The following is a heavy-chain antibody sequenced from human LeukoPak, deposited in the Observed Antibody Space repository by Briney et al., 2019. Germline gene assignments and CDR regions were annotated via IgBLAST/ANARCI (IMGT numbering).Heavy chain of an antibody. D-gene: IGHD6-13*01. J-gene: IGHJ4*02. Sequence: GGSLRLSCAASGFTFSSYAMGWVRQAPGKGLEWVSVISGGGGSTYYADSVKGRFTISRDNSKNTLYLQMNSLRAEDTAVYYCAKGRYGSSRYPFDYWGQGTLVTVSS. CDR1: GFTFSSYA. CDR2: ISGGGGST. V-gene: IGHV3-23*01. CDR3: AKGRYGSSRYPFDY.